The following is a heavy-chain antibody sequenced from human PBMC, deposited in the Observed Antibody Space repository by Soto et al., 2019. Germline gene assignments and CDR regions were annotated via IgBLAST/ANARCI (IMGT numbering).Heavy chain of an antibody. CDR2: ISGSGGST. J-gene: IGHJ4*02. CDR3: EKSWPPLEWIIDY. V-gene: IGHV3-23*01. D-gene: IGHD3-3*01. Sequence: EVQLLESGGGLVQPGGSLRLSCAASGFTFSSYAMSWVRQAPGKGLEWVSAISGSGGSTYYADSVKGRFTISRDNSKNTMYLKRDSLRAEDTAVYYCEKSWPPLEWIIDYWGQGTLVTVSS. CDR1: GFTFSSYA.